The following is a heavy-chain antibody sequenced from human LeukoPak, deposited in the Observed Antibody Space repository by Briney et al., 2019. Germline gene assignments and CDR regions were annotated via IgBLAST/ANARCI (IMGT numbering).Heavy chain of an antibody. V-gene: IGHV4-59*01. D-gene: IGHD3-10*01. CDR1: GGSISSYY. CDR2: IYYSGST. J-gene: IGHJ4*02. Sequence: KASETLSLTCTVSGGSISSYYWSWIRQPPGKGLEWIGYIYYSGSTNYNPSLKSRVTISVDTSKNQFSLKLSSVTAADTAVYYCARDQGYYGSGSYYNFFDYWGQGTLVTVSS. CDR3: ARDQGYYGSGSYYNFFDY.